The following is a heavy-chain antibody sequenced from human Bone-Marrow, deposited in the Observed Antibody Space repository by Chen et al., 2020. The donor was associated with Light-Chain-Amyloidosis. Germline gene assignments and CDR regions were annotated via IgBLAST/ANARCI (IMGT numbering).Heavy chain of an antibody. CDR3: ARAYPRIAVAGKGSFDY. D-gene: IGHD6-19*01. J-gene: IGHJ4*02. Sequence: QVQLVQSGAEVKKPGASVKVSCKASGYTFTGYYMHWVRQAPGQGLEWMGWINPNSGGTNYAQKFQGRVTMTRDTSISTAYMELSRLRSDDTAVYYCARAYPRIAVAGKGSFDYWGQGTLVTVSS. CDR1: GYTFTGYY. CDR2: INPNSGGT. V-gene: IGHV1-2*02.